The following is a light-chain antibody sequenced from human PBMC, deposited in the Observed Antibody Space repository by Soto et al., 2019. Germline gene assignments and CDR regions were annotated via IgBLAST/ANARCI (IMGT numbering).Light chain of an antibody. CDR2: RAS. J-gene: IGKJ3*01. CDR1: QSVSDMY. CDR3: QHYGTSAL. Sequence: EIVLTQSPATLSLSPGERATLSCRASQSVSDMYLAWYQQKPGQAPRLLIRASNRATGIPYRFSGSGSGTDFTLTISRLEPEDFGVYYCQHYGTSALFGPGTKVEIK. V-gene: IGKV3-20*01.